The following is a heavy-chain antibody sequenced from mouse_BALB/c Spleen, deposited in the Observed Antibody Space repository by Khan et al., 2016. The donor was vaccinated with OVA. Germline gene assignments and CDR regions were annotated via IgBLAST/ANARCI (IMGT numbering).Heavy chain of an antibody. J-gene: IGHJ2*01. Sequence: EVELVESGPGLVKPSQSLSPTCTVTGHSITSAYAWNWIWQFPGNKLEWMGYISYSGVTSYTPSLKSRISITRDTSKNQFFLQLNSVTTEDTATYYCARGNYYGYYFDYWGQGTTLTVSS. CDR1: GHSITSAYA. D-gene: IGHD1-1*01. CDR2: ISYSGVT. CDR3: ARGNYYGYYFDY. V-gene: IGHV3-2*02.